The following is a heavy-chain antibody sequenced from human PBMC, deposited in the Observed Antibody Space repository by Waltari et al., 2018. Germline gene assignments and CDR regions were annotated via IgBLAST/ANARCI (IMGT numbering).Heavy chain of an antibody. CDR2: FEWDGTTT. J-gene: IGHJ6*02. CDR3: ARDGPYYYYGLDV. Sequence: EELLVESGGSFVRRGGSLRLSCSASGFTFTHYNINWVRQAPGKGREVVAHFEWDGTTTTHADSVKGRFTISRDNSKNSVYLQMTNLRHEDTASYYCARDGPYYYYGLDVWGQGTTVTVSS. V-gene: IGHV3-20*04. CDR1: GFTFTHYN.